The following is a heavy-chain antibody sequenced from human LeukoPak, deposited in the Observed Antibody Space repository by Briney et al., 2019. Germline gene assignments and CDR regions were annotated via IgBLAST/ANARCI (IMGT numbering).Heavy chain of an antibody. CDR2: VHYSEST. CDR3: ARDRRWEQLHAFDL. J-gene: IGHJ3*01. Sequence: PSETLSLTCTVSGDSISSYFWSWIRQPPGKGLEWIAYVHYSESTNYNPSLKSRVTISLDTAWNRFSLMLSSVTAADTALYYCARDRRWEQLHAFDLWGPGAMVTVSS. D-gene: IGHD1-26*01. V-gene: IGHV4-59*01. CDR1: GDSISSYF.